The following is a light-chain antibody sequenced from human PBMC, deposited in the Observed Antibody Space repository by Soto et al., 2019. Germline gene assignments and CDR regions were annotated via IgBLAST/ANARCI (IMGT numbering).Light chain of an antibody. CDR1: QGISSA. CDR3: QQFNRYPQGFI. Sequence: AIQLTQSPSSLSASVGDRGTITCRASQGISSALAWYQQKPWKAPKLLIYDASSLESGVPSRFSGSGSGTDFTLTISSLQPEDFATYYCQQFNRYPQGFIFGPGTKVDIK. V-gene: IGKV1-13*02. CDR2: DAS. J-gene: IGKJ3*01.